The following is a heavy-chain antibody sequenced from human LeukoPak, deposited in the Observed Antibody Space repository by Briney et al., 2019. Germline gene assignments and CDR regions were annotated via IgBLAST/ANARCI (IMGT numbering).Heavy chain of an antibody. D-gene: IGHD6-13*01. CDR3: AKGAAAGAT. V-gene: IGHV3-30*04. J-gene: IGHJ4*02. CDR1: GYIFSDHA. Sequence: GGSLRLSCAASGYIFSDHAMHWVRQAPGKGLEWLAYLSHDGTTAYYANSVKGRLTISRDNSKNTLYLQMNSLRAEDTAVYYCAKGAAAGATWGQGTLVTVSS. CDR2: LSHDGTTA.